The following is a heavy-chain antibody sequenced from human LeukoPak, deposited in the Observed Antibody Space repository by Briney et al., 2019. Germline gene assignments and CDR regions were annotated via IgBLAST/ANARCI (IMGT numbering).Heavy chain of an antibody. V-gene: IGHV3-48*01. D-gene: IGHD3-16*01. CDR2: ISSSSSTI. Sequence: PGGSLRLSCAASGFTFSSYSMNRVRQAPGKGLEWVSYISSSSSTIYYADSVKGRFTISRDNAKNSLYLQMNSLRAEDTAVYYCAREMYYDYVWGSYGYWGQGTLVTVSS. CDR1: GFTFSSYS. J-gene: IGHJ4*02. CDR3: AREMYYDYVWGSYGY.